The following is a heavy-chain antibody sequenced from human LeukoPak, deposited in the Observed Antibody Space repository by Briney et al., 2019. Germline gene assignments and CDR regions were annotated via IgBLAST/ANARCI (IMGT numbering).Heavy chain of an antibody. J-gene: IGHJ4*02. CDR3: ARDLQRRALYVYVWESYRYGGGNYFDY. Sequence: GASVKVSCKASGYTFTSYGISWVRQAPGQGLEWMGWISAYNGNTNYAQKLQGRVTMTTDTSTSTAYMELRSLSSDDTAVYYCARDLQRRALYVYVWESYRYGGGNYFDYWGQGTLVTVSS. D-gene: IGHD3-16*02. CDR1: GYTFTSYG. CDR2: ISAYNGNT. V-gene: IGHV1-18*01.